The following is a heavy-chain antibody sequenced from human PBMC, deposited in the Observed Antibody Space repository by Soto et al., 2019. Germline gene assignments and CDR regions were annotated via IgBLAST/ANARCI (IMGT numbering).Heavy chain of an antibody. Sequence: QVQLVQSGAEVKKPGASVKGSCKASGYTFTSYDINWVRQATGQGLEWMGWMNPNRGNTGYAQKFQGRVTMTRNTSISTAYMELSSLRSEDTAVYYCARGARGPASYYMDVWGKGTTVTVSS. J-gene: IGHJ6*03. CDR3: ARGARGPASYYMDV. V-gene: IGHV1-8*01. D-gene: IGHD3-10*01. CDR2: MNPNRGNT. CDR1: GYTFTSYD.